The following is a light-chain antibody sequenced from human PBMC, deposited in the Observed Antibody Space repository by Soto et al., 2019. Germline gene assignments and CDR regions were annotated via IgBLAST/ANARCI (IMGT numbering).Light chain of an antibody. V-gene: IGLV2-14*01. Sequence: QSVLTQPASVSGSPGQSITISCTGTSSDVGGYNYVSWHQQHPGKAPKLMIYEVSNRPSGVSNRFSGSKSGNTASLTISGLQADDEADYYCSSYTSSSTWVFGGGTKVTVL. CDR1: SSDVGGYNY. CDR3: SSYTSSSTWV. J-gene: IGLJ3*02. CDR2: EVS.